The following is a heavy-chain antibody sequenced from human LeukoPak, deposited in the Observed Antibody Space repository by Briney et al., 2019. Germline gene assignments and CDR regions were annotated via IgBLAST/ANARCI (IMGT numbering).Heavy chain of an antibody. D-gene: IGHD3-22*01. V-gene: IGHV3-7*01. Sequence: QPGGSLRLSCAASGFTFSSYWMSWVRQAPGKGLEWVANIKQDGSEKYYVDSVKGRFTISRDNAKNSLYLQMNSLRAEDTAVYYCAREGAFGEYYYDSWGQGTLVTVSS. CDR2: IKQDGSEK. CDR1: GFTFSSYW. CDR3: AREGAFGEYYYDS. J-gene: IGHJ4*02.